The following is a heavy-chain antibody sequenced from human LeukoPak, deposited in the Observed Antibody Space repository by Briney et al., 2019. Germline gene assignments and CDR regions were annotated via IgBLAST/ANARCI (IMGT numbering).Heavy chain of an antibody. D-gene: IGHD3-10*01. CDR2: SRNRAHSYTT. V-gene: IGHV3-72*01. J-gene: IGHJ4*02. CDR1: GFTFSDHY. Sequence: GGSLRLSCSVSGFTFSDHYMDWVRQAPGKGLDWVGRSRNRAHSYTTEYAASVKGRFTVPRADSENLLYLQMSSLKTDDTAVYYCVALIRGLGYWGQGTLVTVSS. CDR3: VALIRGLGY.